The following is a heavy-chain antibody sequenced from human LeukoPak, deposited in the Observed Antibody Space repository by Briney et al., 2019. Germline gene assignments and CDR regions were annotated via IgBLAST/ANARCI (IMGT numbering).Heavy chain of an antibody. CDR2: ISANKGNT. Sequence: ASVKVSCKASGYTFINFGISWVRQAPGQGLEWMGWISANKGNTNYAQKLQGRVTMTRDTSTSTVYMDLSSLRSEDTAVYYCARAPRNSSTMLDFWGQGTLVTVSS. CDR3: ARAPRNSSTMLDF. V-gene: IGHV1-18*01. J-gene: IGHJ4*02. CDR1: GYTFINFG. D-gene: IGHD6-13*01.